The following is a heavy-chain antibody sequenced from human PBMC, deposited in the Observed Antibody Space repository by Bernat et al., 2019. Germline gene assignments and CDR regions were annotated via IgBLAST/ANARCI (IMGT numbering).Heavy chain of an antibody. CDR2: IYYSGTT. J-gene: IGHJ4*02. Sequence: QLQLQESGPGLVKPSETLSLTCIVSGGSISSGRYNWGWIRQPPGKGLEWIASIYYSGTTYYNPSLKSRVTIHVDTSKNRFSLKLSSVTAAGTAVYYCARQDGSGSFSENFFDSWGQGTLVTVSS. D-gene: IGHD3-10*01. V-gene: IGHV4-39*01. CDR3: ARQDGSGSFSENFFDS. CDR1: GGSISSGRYN.